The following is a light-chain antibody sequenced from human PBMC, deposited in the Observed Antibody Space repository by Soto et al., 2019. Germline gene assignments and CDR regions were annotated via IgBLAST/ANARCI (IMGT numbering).Light chain of an antibody. J-gene: IGKJ2*01. V-gene: IGKV1-39*01. CDR2: GAS. CDR1: QSISHY. CDR3: QQSYTFPYT. Sequence: DIQMTQSPSSLSAAAGDRVTITCRASQSISHYLNWYQQKPGKAPKLLLYGASTLQSGVPSRFSGSGSGTDFTLDIDILQPEDFATYYCQQSYTFPYTFGQGTKLEIK.